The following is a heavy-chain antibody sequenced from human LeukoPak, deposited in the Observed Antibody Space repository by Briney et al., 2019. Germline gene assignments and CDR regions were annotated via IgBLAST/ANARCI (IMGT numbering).Heavy chain of an antibody. CDR3: ASRGGVTQVNDYYYFAMDV. CDR2: IIPIFGTT. J-gene: IGHJ6*02. D-gene: IGHD2-21*02. Sequence: ASMKVSCKASGGTFNTYGIAWVRQAPGQGLEWMGGIIPIFGTTKYAQKFQGRVTITADESTSTAYMELSSLRSEDTAVYYCASRGGVTQVNDYYYFAMDVWGQGTTVTVSS. V-gene: IGHV1-69*01. CDR1: GGTFNTYG.